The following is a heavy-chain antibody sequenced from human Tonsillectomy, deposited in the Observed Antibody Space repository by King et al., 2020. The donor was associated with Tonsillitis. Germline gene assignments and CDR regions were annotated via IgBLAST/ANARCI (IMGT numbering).Heavy chain of an antibody. V-gene: IGHV3-30*03. D-gene: IGHD3-9*01. J-gene: IGHJ3*02. CDR3: LCDYDVLTGYFDAFDI. Sequence: QGQLVQSGGGVVQPGRSLRLSCAGSGFTFRSYGMHWVRQAPGKGLEWVAVTSYDGSNKYYADSVKGRFTISRDNSKNTLYLQMNSLRAEDTAVYYCLCDYDVLTGYFDAFDIWGQGTMVTVSS. CDR2: TSYDGSNK. CDR1: GFTFRSYG.